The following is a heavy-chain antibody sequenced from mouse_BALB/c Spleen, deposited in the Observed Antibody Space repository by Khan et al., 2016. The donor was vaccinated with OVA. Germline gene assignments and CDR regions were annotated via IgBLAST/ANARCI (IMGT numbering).Heavy chain of an antibody. Sequence: EVELVELGPGLVKPSQSLSLTCTVTGYSITSGYAWNWIRQFPGNKLEWMGYISYSGGTSYNPSLKSRISITRDTSKNQFFLQLNSLTTEDTATYYCARGNYYGYYFDYWGQGTPLTVSS. CDR2: ISYSGGT. J-gene: IGHJ2*01. CDR3: ARGNYYGYYFDY. CDR1: GYSITSGYA. V-gene: IGHV3-2*02. D-gene: IGHD1-1*01.